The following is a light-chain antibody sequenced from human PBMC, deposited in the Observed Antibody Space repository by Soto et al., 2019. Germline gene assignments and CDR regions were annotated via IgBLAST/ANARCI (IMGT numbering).Light chain of an antibody. CDR1: QTVNTY. J-gene: IGKJ1*01. CDR3: QQYDKYST. CDR2: AAS. Sequence: DIQMTQSPSSLSASIGDRVTITCRASQTVNTYLHWYQQKPGKAPKLLIYAASNLQSGVPSRFSGSGSGTNFTLTVTSRQPEDFATYVCQQYDKYSTFGHGTKV. V-gene: IGKV1-39*01.